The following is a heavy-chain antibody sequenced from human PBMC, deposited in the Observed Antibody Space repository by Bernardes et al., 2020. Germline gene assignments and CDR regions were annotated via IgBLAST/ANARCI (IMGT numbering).Heavy chain of an antibody. V-gene: IGHV4-34*01. J-gene: IGHJ4*02. CDR1: GGSFSGYY. CDR3: GEGMRRGDAAMVTPERPYYVDY. D-gene: IGHD5-18*01. Sequence: SETLSLTCAAYGGSFSGYYWSWIRQPPGKGLEWIGEINHSGSTNYNPSLKSRVTISVDTAKNQFSLKLSSVTAADTPVYYWGEGMRRGDAAMVTPERPYYVDYWGQGALVTVSS. CDR2: INHSGST.